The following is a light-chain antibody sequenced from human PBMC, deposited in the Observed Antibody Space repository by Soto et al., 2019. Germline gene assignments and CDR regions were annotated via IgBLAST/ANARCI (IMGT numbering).Light chain of an antibody. V-gene: IGKV1-39*01. CDR2: SAS. J-gene: IGKJ4*01. CDR3: QQSYTTPLT. Sequence: DIQMTQSPSSLSASVGDRVTITCRASQSISRYLNWYQQKPGKVPKFLIYSASSLESGVPSRFSGSGSGTDFTLTITSVQPEDFATYYCQQSYTTPLTFGGGTKVDIK. CDR1: QSISRY.